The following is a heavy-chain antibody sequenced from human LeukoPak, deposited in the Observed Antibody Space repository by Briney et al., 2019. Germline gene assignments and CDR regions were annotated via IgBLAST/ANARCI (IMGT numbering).Heavy chain of an antibody. D-gene: IGHD1-14*01. V-gene: IGHV4-38-2*02. J-gene: IGHJ3*02. CDR1: GYSISSGYY. CDR3: ARDGIEAAFDI. CDR2: IYHSGST. Sequence: SEALSLTCTVSGYSISSGYYWGWIRQPPGKGLEWIGSIYHSGSTYYNPSLKSRVTISVDTSKNQFSLKLSSVTAADTAVYYCARDGIEAAFDIWGQGTMVTVSS.